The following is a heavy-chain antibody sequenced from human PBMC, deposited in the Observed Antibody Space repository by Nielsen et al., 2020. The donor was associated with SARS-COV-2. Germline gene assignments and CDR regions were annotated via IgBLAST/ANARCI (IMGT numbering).Heavy chain of an antibody. J-gene: IGHJ4*02. CDR2: IIPIFGTA. D-gene: IGHD3-16*02. CDR1: GDTLTQLS. V-gene: IGHV1-69*06. CDR3: ARETVLGPMITFGGVIDY. Sequence: SVKVSCKVPGDTLTQLSMHWVRQAPGKGLEWMGGIIPIFGTANYAQKFQGRVTITADKSTSTAYMELSSLRSEDTAVYYCARETVLGPMITFGGVIDYWGQGTLVTVSS.